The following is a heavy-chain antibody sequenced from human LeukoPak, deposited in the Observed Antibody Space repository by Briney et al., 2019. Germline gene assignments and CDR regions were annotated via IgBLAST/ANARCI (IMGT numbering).Heavy chain of an antibody. V-gene: IGHV4-34*01. J-gene: IGHJ4*02. CDR2: INHSGST. CDR3: ASQQYYYDSSGYAFDY. CDR1: GGSFSGYY. Sequence: SETLSLTCAVYGGSFSGYYWSWIRQPPGKGLEWIGEINHSGSTNYNPSLKSRVTISVDTSKNQFSLKLSSVTAADTAVYYCASQQYYYDSSGYAFDYWGQGTLVTVSS. D-gene: IGHD3-22*01.